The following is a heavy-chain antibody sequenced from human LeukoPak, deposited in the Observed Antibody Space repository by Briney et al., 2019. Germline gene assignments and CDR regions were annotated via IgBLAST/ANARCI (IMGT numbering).Heavy chain of an antibody. D-gene: IGHD3-22*01. CDR1: GGSISSGSYY. CDR3: ARDTSHYDISGYYRLDY. J-gene: IGHJ4*02. CDR2: IYTSGST. V-gene: IGHV4-61*02. Sequence: SETLSLTCTVSGGSISSGSYYWSWIRQPAGKGLEWIGRIYTSGSTNYNPSLNSRVTISVDTSKNQVSLKLTSVTAADTAVYYCARDTSHYDISGYYRLDYWGQGTLATVSS.